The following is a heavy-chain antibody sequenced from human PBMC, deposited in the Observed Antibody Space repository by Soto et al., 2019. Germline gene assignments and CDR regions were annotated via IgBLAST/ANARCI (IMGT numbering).Heavy chain of an antibody. CDR3: ARAPLYYYGSGSYKYYFDY. J-gene: IGHJ4*02. V-gene: IGHV1-58*02. Sequence: SVKVSCKASGFTFTSSAMQWVRQARGQRLEWIGWIVVGSGNTNYAQKFQERVTITRDMSTSTAYMELSSLRSEDTAVYYCARAPLYYYGSGSYKYYFDYWGQGTLVTVSS. CDR2: IVVGSGNT. CDR1: GFTFTSSA. D-gene: IGHD3-10*01.